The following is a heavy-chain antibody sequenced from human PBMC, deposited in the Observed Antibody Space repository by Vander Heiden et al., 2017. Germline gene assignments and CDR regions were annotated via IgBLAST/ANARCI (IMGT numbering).Heavy chain of an antibody. D-gene: IGHD6-13*01. CDR1: GFTYSSLA. J-gene: IGHJ4*02. V-gene: IGHV3-23*01. Sequence: EVQLLASGGGLVQPGGSPRLACAASGFTYSSLAMSCVIKAPGKGLGWVSAISGSGGSSYFADSVKGLFAISRDNSKNTLYLQMNSLRAEDTAVYYCAKFIAAAATGDYWGQGTLVTVSA. CDR3: AKFIAAAATGDY. CDR2: ISGSGGSS.